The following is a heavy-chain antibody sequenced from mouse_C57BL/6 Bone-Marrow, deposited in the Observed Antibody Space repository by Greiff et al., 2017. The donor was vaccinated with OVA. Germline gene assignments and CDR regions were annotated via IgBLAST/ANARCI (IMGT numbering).Heavy chain of an antibody. Sequence: EVQLQQSGPGLAKPSQTLSLTCSVTGYSITSDYWNWIRKFPGNKLEYMGYISYSGSTYYNPSLKSRISITRDTSKNQYYLQLNSVTTEDTATYYWARSPSLLYGSRGWAMDYWGQGTSVTVSS. CDR1: GYSITSDY. CDR2: ISYSGST. CDR3: ARSPSLLYGSRGWAMDY. J-gene: IGHJ4*01. V-gene: IGHV3-8*01. D-gene: IGHD1-1*01.